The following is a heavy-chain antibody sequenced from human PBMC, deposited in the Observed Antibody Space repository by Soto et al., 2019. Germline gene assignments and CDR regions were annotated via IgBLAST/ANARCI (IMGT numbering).Heavy chain of an antibody. J-gene: IGHJ6*02. D-gene: IGHD3-10*01. V-gene: IGHV4-34*01. CDR2: INHSGST. CDR1: GGSVSGYY. Sequence: ETLSLTCAVYGGSVSGYYWSWIRQPPGKGLEWIWEINHSGSTNYNPSLKSRVTISVDTSKNQFSLNLSSVTAADTAVYYCARAGFLKAPNTMVRGVITDYYGMDVWGQGTTVTVSS. CDR3: ARAGFLKAPNTMVRGVITDYYGMDV.